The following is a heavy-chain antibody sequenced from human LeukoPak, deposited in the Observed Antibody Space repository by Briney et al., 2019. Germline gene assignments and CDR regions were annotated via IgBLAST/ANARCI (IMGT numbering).Heavy chain of an antibody. V-gene: IGHV4-34*01. D-gene: IGHD3-10*01. CDR1: GGSFSGYY. J-gene: IGHJ6*02. Sequence: SETLSLTCAVYGGSFSGYYWSWIRQPPGKGLEWIGEINHSGSTNYNPSLKSRVTISVDTSKNQFSLKLSSVTAADTAVYYCARGKVLLWFGDQPGNYYGMDVWGQGITVTVSS. CDR2: INHSGST. CDR3: ARGKVLLWFGDQPGNYYGMDV.